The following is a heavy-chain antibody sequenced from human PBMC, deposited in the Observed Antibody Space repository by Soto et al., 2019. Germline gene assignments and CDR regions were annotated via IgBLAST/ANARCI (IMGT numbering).Heavy chain of an antibody. CDR2: IYHNGGT. J-gene: IGHJ5*01. V-gene: IGHV4-34*01. Sequence: SETLSLTCAVSDGSFGTYYWSWIRQPPGKGLEWIGDIYHNGGTNYNPSLKSRVTISVDTSNNQFSLKLTSVTAADTAVYYCARNFDSWGQGSLVTVSS. CDR3: ARNFDS. CDR1: DGSFGTYY.